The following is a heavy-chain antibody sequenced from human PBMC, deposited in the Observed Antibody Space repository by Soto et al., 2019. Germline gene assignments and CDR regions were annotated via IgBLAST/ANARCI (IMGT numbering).Heavy chain of an antibody. CDR1: GGSISSYY. V-gene: IGHV4-59*08. J-gene: IGHJ2*01. Sequence: QVQLQESGPGLVKPSETLSLTCTVSGGSISSYYWSWIRQPPGKGLEWIGYIYYSGSTNYNPSLKSRVTISVDTSKNQFSLKLSSVTAADTAVYYCARRMVRGVIINDKHWYFDLWGRGTLVTVSS. CDR3: ARRMVRGVIINDKHWYFDL. D-gene: IGHD3-10*01. CDR2: IYYSGST.